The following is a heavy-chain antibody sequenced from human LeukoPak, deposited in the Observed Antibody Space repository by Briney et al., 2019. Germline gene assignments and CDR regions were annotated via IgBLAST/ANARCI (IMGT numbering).Heavy chain of an antibody. J-gene: IGHJ4*02. CDR2: INPNSGDT. V-gene: IGHV1-2*02. D-gene: IGHD3-16*01. CDR1: GYTSTASY. CDR3: ARGTAYTEHSFFDY. Sequence: VASVKVSCEVSGYTSTASYIRWVGQAPGQGLEWMGWINPNSGDTNYAQKFQGSVTMTWDTSISTAYMGLSRVKSDDTAICYCARGTAYTEHSFFDYWRQGTLVTVSS.